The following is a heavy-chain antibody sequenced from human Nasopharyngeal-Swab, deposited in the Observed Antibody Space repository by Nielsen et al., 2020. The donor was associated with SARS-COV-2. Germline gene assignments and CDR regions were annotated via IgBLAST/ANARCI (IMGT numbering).Heavy chain of an antibody. CDR1: GFSVSTKY. V-gene: IGHV3-66*01. CDR2: IYAGGST. CDR3: ARGDDSSGYPYSHDY. D-gene: IGHD3-22*01. J-gene: IGHJ4*02. Sequence: GESLKIFCAASGFSVSTKYMSWVRQAPGKGLEWVSSIYAGGSTYYADSVKGRFTISRDNSKNTLYLQMNSLRAEDTAVYYCARGDDSSGYPYSHDYWGQGTLVTVSS.